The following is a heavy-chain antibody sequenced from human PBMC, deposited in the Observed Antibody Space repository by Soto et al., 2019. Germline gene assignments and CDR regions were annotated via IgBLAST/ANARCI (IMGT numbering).Heavy chain of an antibody. CDR3: ARYWSAGTFYGAFDS. CDR1: GGTFNNYV. D-gene: IGHD2-15*01. Sequence: QVHLIQSGAEVQKPGSSVKVSCEAPGGTFNNYVITWLRQAPGQGLEWMGGIIPSYDAANYARKFRGRLTITADKATKTAYMELNSLRPEDTATYYCARYWSAGTFYGAFDSWGQGTTGIVS. J-gene: IGHJ3*02. V-gene: IGHV1-69*06. CDR2: IIPSYDAA.